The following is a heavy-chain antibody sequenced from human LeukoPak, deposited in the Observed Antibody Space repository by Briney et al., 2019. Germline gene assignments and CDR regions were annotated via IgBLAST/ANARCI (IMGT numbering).Heavy chain of an antibody. J-gene: IGHJ4*02. V-gene: IGHV3-23*01. CDR1: GFTFSTYG. D-gene: IGHD3-10*01. Sequence: GGSLRLSCAASGFTFSTYGLNWVRQAPGKGLEWVSTISGSGGSTYYADSMKGRFTISRDNSKNTLYLQMNSLRAEDTAVYYCAGRGSGSYFDYWGQGTLVTVSS. CDR3: AGRGSGSYFDY. CDR2: ISGSGGST.